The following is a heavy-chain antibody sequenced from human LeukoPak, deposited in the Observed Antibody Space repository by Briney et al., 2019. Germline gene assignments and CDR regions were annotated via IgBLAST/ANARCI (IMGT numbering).Heavy chain of an antibody. D-gene: IGHD1-1*01. CDR1: GFTFDDYA. J-gene: IGHJ3*02. CDR2: ISWNSGSI. CDR3: AKDIRALERHYSDAFDI. Sequence: GGSLRLSCAASGFTFDDYAMHWVRQAPGKGLEWVSGISWNSGSIGYADSVKGRFTISRDNAKNSLYLQMNSLRAEDTALYYCAKDIRALERHYSDAFDIWGQGTMVTVSS. V-gene: IGHV3-9*01.